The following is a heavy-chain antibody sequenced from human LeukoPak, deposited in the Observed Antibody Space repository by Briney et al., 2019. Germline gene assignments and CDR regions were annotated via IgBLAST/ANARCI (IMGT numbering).Heavy chain of an antibody. CDR2: ISGSGGST. CDR1: GFTFSSYA. CDR3: AKSPTQVFDY. V-gene: IGHV3-23*01. Sequence: GGSLGLSCAASGFTFSSYAMSWVRQAPGKGLEWVSAISGSGGSTYYADSVKGRFTISRDNSKNTLYLQMDSLRAEDTAVYYCAKSPTQVFDYWGQGTLVTVSS. J-gene: IGHJ4*02.